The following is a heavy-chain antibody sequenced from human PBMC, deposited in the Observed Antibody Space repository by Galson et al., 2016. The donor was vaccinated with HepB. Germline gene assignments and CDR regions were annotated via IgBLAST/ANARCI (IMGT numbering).Heavy chain of an antibody. Sequence: SMRLSCAASGFTFNNFWMNWVRQAPGKGLEWVANINQDGSVQNYADSVKGRFTISRDNAENSLFLQMNSLRAEDTALYYCATDLVVSSRVSAFDLWGQGTMVSVSS. D-gene: IGHD2-15*01. CDR3: ATDLVVSSRVSAFDL. CDR1: GFTFNNFW. V-gene: IGHV3-7*01. J-gene: IGHJ3*01. CDR2: INQDGSVQ.